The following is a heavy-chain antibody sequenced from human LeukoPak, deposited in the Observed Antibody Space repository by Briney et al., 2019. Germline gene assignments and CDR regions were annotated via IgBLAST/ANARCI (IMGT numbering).Heavy chain of an antibody. CDR1: GYTFTGYY. J-gene: IGHJ3*02. Sequence: ASVKVSCKASGYTFTGYYMHWVRQAPGQGLEWMGWINPNSGGTNYAQKFQGRVTMTGDTSIGTAYMELSRLRSDDTAVYYCARWLGYAGAFDIWGQGTMVTVSS. CDR2: INPNSGGT. V-gene: IGHV1-2*02. D-gene: IGHD2-15*01. CDR3: ARWLGYAGAFDI.